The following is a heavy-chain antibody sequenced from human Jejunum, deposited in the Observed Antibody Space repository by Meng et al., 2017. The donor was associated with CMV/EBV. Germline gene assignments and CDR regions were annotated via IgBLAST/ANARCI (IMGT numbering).Heavy chain of an antibody. CDR1: GFTVSSNY. CDR3: ATTTVVNVGGY. V-gene: IGHV3-66*02. D-gene: IGHD4-23*01. CDR2: TYSGGYK. Sequence: CAASGFTVSSNYRGWVRQAPGKGLEWVSITYSGGYKYYEDSVKSQFTISRDNSKNTVYLQMNSLRAEDTAVYFCATTTVVNVGGYWGRGSLVTVSS. J-gene: IGHJ4*02.